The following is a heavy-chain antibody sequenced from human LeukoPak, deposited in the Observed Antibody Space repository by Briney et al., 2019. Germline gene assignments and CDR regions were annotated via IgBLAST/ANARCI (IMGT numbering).Heavy chain of an antibody. V-gene: IGHV4-31*03. D-gene: IGHD3-9*01. CDR2: IYYSGST. Sequence: SQTLSLTCTVSGGSISSGGYYWSWIRQHPGKGLEWIGYIYYSGSTYYNPSLKSRVTISVDTSKNQFSLKLSSVTAADTAVYYCARGARYFDWLWDYWGQGTLVTVSS. CDR1: GGSISSGGYY. CDR3: ARGARYFDWLWDY. J-gene: IGHJ4*02.